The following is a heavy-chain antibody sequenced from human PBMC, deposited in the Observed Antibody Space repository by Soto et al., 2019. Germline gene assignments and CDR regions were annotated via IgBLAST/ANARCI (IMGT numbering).Heavy chain of an antibody. V-gene: IGHV5-51*01. CDR2: IYPGDSDT. J-gene: IGHJ3*02. D-gene: IGHD5-18*01. CDR3: ARRMNDPAVRGYLRNDAFDI. CDR1: GYSFTCYW. Sequence: GESLKISCKGSGYSFTCYWIGWVRQMPGKGLEWMGIIYPGDSDTRYSPSFQGQVTISADKSISTAYLQWSSLKASDTAMYYCARRMNDPAVRGYLRNDAFDIWGQGTMVTVSS.